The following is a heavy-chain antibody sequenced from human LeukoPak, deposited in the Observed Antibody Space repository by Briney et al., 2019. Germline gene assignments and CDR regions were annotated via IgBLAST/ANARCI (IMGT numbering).Heavy chain of an antibody. CDR1: GGSISSSNW. D-gene: IGHD6-13*01. J-gene: IGHJ3*02. V-gene: IGHV4-4*02. CDR3: ARGLGYSSSWYFKDAFDI. CDR2: IYHSGST. Sequence: PSGTLSLTCAVSGGSISSSNWWSWVRQPPGKGLEWIGEIYHSGSTNYNPSLKSRVTISVDKSKNQFSLKLSSVTAADTAVYYCARGLGYSSSWYFKDAFDIWGQGTMVTVSS.